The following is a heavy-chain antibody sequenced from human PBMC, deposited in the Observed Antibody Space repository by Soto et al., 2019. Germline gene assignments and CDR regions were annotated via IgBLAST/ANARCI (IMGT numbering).Heavy chain of an antibody. CDR3: ARPSVAGTGFFDY. V-gene: IGHV1-18*01. J-gene: IGHJ4*02. CDR1: GYTFTSYG. D-gene: IGHD6-19*01. CDR2: ISAYNGDT. Sequence: QVQLVPSGAEVKKPGASVKVSCKASGYTFTSYGISWVRQAPGQALEWMGWISAYNGDTNYAQMLQGRLTMTTDTSTITAYMELSSLRSDDTAVDYCARPSVAGTGFFDYWGQGTLVTVSS.